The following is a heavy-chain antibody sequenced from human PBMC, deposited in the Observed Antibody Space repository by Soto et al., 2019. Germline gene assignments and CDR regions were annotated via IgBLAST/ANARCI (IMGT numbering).Heavy chain of an antibody. Sequence: QVQLVQSGAEVKKPGSSVKVSCKASGGTFSTYTLYWVRQAPGQGLEWMGGISPGIDIRDYAKKFQGRVTITADESTSTVYMQLSTLISEDPALYYCAGGMCFGGSCYLDVWGQGTLVTVSS. CDR1: GGTFSTYT. J-gene: IGHJ4*02. CDR2: ISPGIDIR. V-gene: IGHV1-69*12. CDR3: AGGMCFGGSCYLDV. D-gene: IGHD2-15*01.